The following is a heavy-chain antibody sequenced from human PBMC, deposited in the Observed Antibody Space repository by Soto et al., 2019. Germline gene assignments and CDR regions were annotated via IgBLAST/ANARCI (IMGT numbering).Heavy chain of an antibody. CDR2: ISGSGGST. CDR3: AKDGLGFGELPYSDY. D-gene: IGHD3-10*01. J-gene: IGHJ4*02. V-gene: IGHV3-23*01. CDR1: GFTFSSYA. Sequence: EVQLLESGGGLVQPGGSLRLSCAASGFTFSSYAMSWVRQAPGKGLEWVSAISGSGGSTYYADSVKGRFTISRDNSKNTLYLKMNSLSAEDTAVYYCAKDGLGFGELPYSDYWGQGTLVTVSS.